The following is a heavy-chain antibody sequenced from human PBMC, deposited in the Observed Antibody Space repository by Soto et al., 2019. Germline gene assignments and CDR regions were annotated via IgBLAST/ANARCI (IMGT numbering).Heavy chain of an antibody. Sequence: QLQLQESGPGLVKPSETLSLTCTVSGGSISSSSYYWGWIRQPPGKGLEWIGSIYYSGSTYYNPSLKSRVTISVDTSKNQCSLKLSSVTAADTAVYYCARLVVPAKNYYYYMDVWGKGTTVTVSS. CDR2: IYYSGST. CDR3: ARLVVPAKNYYYYMDV. V-gene: IGHV4-39*01. CDR1: GGSISSSSYY. D-gene: IGHD2-2*01. J-gene: IGHJ6*03.